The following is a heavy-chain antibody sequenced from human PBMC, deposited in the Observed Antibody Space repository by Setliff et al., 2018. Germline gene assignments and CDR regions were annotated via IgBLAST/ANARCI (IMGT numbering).Heavy chain of an antibody. CDR3: ARISRLYTSSWDDY. D-gene: IGHD6-13*01. J-gene: IGHJ4*02. CDR2: ISHSNTYT. Sequence: GGSLRLSCAASGFVFSTYDMNWVRQAPGKGLEWVSSISHSNTYTYYAESVKGRFTIFRDNAKNSVYLQMNRLRAEDTAVYYCARISRLYTSSWDDYWGRGTLVTVSS. CDR1: GFVFSTYD. V-gene: IGHV3-21*01.